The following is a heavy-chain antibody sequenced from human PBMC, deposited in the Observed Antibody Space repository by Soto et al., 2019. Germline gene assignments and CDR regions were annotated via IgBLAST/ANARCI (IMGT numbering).Heavy chain of an antibody. D-gene: IGHD2-21*02. J-gene: IGHJ4*02. V-gene: IGHV3-23*01. CDR1: GFIFSNYA. CDR3: AKDSRAFCGGDCSKDY. CDR2: TSFSGGRT. Sequence: PGGSLRLSCAASGFIFSNYAMTWVRQGPGRGLEWVSTTSFSGGRTYYADSVKGRFTISRDNSNNTLFLQMSSLRAEDTAIYYCAKDSRAFCGGDCSKDYWGQGTLVTV.